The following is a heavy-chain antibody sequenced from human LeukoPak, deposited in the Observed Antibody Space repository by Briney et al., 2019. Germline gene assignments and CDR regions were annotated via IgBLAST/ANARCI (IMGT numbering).Heavy chain of an antibody. D-gene: IGHD3-16*01. CDR3: ARQESRNYQYEGLDY. CDR2: ISYNGGRK. CDR1: GFRFSGYA. Sequence: EGSLRLSCAASGFRFSGYAIHWVRQAPGKGLEWVALISYNGGRKDYADSVKGRFTTDRDNSKNTVYLQMNSLRPDDTGLYSCARQESRNYQYEGLDYWGQGNLVTVSS. J-gene: IGHJ4*02. V-gene: IGHV3-30*04.